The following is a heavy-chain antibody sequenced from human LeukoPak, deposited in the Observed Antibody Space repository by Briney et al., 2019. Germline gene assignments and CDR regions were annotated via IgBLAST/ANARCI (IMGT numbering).Heavy chain of an antibody. CDR2: ISGSGGST. D-gene: IGHD3-22*01. Sequence: GSLKLSCAASGFNFSSYWMHWVRQAPGKGLEWVSAISGSGGSTYYADSVKGRFTISRDNSKNTLYLQMNSLRAEDTTVYYCLKESNYYYDSGGYYYDAFDIWGQGTMVTVSS. J-gene: IGHJ3*02. CDR1: GFNFSSYW. V-gene: IGHV3-23*01. CDR3: LKESNYYYDSGGYYYDAFDI.